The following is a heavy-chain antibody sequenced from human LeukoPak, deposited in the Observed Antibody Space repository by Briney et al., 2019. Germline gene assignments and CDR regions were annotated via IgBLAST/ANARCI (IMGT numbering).Heavy chain of an antibody. J-gene: IGHJ4*02. CDR3: ALKSRGYCSGGRCYIGY. D-gene: IGHD2-15*01. Sequence: GESLKISFKGSGCRFTNYWIGWVRPMPGKGLEWMGIIYPGDSDTKYSPSFQGQVTISADKSISTAYLQWSSLRASDSAMYYCALKSRGYCSGGRCYIGYWGQGTLVTVSS. CDR2: IYPGDSDT. V-gene: IGHV5-51*01. CDR1: GCRFTNYW.